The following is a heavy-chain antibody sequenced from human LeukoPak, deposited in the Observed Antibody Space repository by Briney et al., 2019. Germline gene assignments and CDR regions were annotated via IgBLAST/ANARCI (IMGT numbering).Heavy chain of an antibody. V-gene: IGHV1-2*02. CDR3: ARFDFWAVAGRVGDAFDI. CDR1: GYTFTGYY. J-gene: IGHJ3*02. CDR2: INPNSGGT. Sequence: GASVKVSCKASGYTFTGYYMHWVRQAPGQGLEWMGWINPNSGGTNYAQKFQGRVTMTRDTSISTAYMELSRLRSDDTAVYYCARFDFWAVAGRVGDAFDIWGQGTMVTVSS. D-gene: IGHD6-19*01.